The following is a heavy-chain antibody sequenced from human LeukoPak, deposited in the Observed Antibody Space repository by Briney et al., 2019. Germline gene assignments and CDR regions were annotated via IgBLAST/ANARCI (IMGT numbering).Heavy chain of an antibody. Sequence: GASVKVSCKVSGYTLTELSMHWERQAPGKGLEWMGGFDPEDGETIYAQKFQGRVTMTEDTSTDTAYMELSSLRSEDTAVYYCATWLTGNYYYYGMDVWGQGTTVTVSS. CDR1: GYTLTELS. V-gene: IGHV1-24*01. D-gene: IGHD1-20*01. CDR3: ATWLTGNYYYYGMDV. CDR2: FDPEDGET. J-gene: IGHJ6*02.